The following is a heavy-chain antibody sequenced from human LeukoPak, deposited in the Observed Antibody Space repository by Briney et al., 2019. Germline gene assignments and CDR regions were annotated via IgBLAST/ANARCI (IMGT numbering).Heavy chain of an antibody. V-gene: IGHV4-61*02. D-gene: IGHD1-26*01. CDR2: FYTSGST. J-gene: IGHJ6*04. CDR1: GGSFSSGRYY. CDR3: ARETTLGPTSRMDV. Sequence: PSETLSLTCSVSGGSFSSGRYYWTWIRQPAGKGLEWIGRFYTSGSTNYNPSLESRVTISIDTSKNQFSLKLSSVTAADTAVYYCARETTLGPTSRMDVWGKGTTVTVSS.